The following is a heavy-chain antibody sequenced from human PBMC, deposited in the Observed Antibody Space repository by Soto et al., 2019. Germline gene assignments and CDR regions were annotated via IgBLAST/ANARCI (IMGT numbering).Heavy chain of an antibody. J-gene: IGHJ5*02. CDR1: GYTFTSYA. CDR3: VRRYCISTSCYSNWFDP. D-gene: IGHD2-2*01. CDR2: INPSGGST. V-gene: IGHV1-46*01. Sequence: ASVKVSCKASGYTFTSYAMHWVRQAPGQGLEWMGIINPSGGSTSYAQKFQGRVTMTRDTSTSTVYMELSSLRSEDTAVYYCVRRYCISTSCYSNWFDPWGQGTLVTVSS.